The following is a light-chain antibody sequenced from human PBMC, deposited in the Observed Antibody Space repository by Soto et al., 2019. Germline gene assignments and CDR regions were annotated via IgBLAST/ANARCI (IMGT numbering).Light chain of an antibody. CDR3: QQYGSSPVT. J-gene: IGKJ2*01. CDR1: QSVSSSY. V-gene: IGKV3-20*01. Sequence: EIVLTQSPGTLSLSPGERATLSCKASQSVSSSYLAWYQQKPGQAPRLLIYGASSRATGIPDRFSGSGSGTDFTLTISRLEPEDFAVYYCQQYGSSPVTFGQGTKLEIK. CDR2: GAS.